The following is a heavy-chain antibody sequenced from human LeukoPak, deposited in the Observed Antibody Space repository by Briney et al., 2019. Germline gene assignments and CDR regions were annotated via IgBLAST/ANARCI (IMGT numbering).Heavy chain of an antibody. J-gene: IGHJ5*02. D-gene: IGHD4-17*01. CDR3: ACVTTVIVGFDP. Sequence: SETLSLTCTVSGGSISSYYWSWIRQPPGKGLEWIGYIYYSGSTNYNPSLKSRVTISVDTSKNQFSLKLSSVTAADTAVYYCACVTTVIVGFDPWGQGTLATVSS. V-gene: IGHV4-59*01. CDR2: IYYSGST. CDR1: GGSISSYY.